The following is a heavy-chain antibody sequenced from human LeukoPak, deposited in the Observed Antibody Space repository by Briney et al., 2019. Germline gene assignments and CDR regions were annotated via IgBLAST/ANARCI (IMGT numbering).Heavy chain of an antibody. J-gene: IGHJ6*04. D-gene: IGHD6-19*01. CDR3: AYSSGWYWNAGAVSPVDV. V-gene: IGHV1-69*13. CDR1: GGTFSSYA. Sequence: GASVKVSCKASGGTFSSYAISWVRQAPGQGLEWMGGIIPIFGTANYAQKFQGRVTITADESTSTAYMELSSLRSEDTAVYYCAYSSGWYWNAGAVSPVDVWGKGTTVTISS. CDR2: IIPIFGTA.